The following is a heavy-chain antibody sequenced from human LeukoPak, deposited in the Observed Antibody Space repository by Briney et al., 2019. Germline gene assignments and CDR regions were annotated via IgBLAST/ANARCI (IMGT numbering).Heavy chain of an antibody. Sequence: PGGSLRLSCAASGFTFSNYAMTWVRQAPGKGLEWVSSFSGSGDTTYYADSVKGRFTISRDNSKNTLYLQMNSLRAEDTAVYYCAKHLSGKYYTDYFVYWGQGTLVTVSS. CDR1: GFTFSNYA. D-gene: IGHD1-26*01. V-gene: IGHV3-23*01. CDR3: AKHLSGKYYTDYFVY. CDR2: FSGSGDTT. J-gene: IGHJ4*02.